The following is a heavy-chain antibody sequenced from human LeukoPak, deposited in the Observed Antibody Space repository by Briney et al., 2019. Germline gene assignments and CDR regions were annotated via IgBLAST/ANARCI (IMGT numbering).Heavy chain of an antibody. CDR3: ARGARYNGHYYFDY. CDR1: GFTVSSNY. D-gene: IGHD1-14*01. CDR2: IYSGGST. J-gene: IGHJ4*02. V-gene: IGHV3-66*02. Sequence: GGSLRLSCAASGFTVSSNYMSWVRQAPGKGLEWVSVIYSGGSTYYADSVKGRFAISRDDSKNTLYLQMNSLRAEDTAVYYCARGARYNGHYYFDYWGQGTLVTVSS.